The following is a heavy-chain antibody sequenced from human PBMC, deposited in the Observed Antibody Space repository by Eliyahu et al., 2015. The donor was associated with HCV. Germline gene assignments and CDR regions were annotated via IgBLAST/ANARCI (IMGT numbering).Heavy chain of an antibody. V-gene: IGHV4-39*01. D-gene: IGHD2-21*02. CDR2: IYYSGST. J-gene: IGHJ4*02. CDR3: ARLSSLSVVVTAMPFDY. Sequence: QLQLQESGPGLVKPSETLSLTCTVSGGSISSSSYYWGWIRQPPGKGLEWIGSIYYSGSTYYNPSLKSRVTISVDTSKNQFSLKLSSVTAADTAVYYCARLSSLSVVVTAMPFDYWGQGTLVTVSS. CDR1: GGSISSSSYY.